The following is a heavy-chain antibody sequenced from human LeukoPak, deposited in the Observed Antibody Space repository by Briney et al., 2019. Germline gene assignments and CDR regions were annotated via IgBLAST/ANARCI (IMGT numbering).Heavy chain of an antibody. V-gene: IGHV4-38-2*02. D-gene: IGHD3-22*01. CDR2: IYHSGST. CDR3: AREILYDSTGYYI. J-gene: IGHJ4*02. Sequence: SETLSLTCTVSGYSISSGYYWGWIRQPPGQGLEWIGEIYHSGSTNYNPSLKSRVTISVDKSKNQFSLKLRSVTAADTAVYYCAREILYDSTGYYIWGQGTLVTVSS. CDR1: GYSISSGYY.